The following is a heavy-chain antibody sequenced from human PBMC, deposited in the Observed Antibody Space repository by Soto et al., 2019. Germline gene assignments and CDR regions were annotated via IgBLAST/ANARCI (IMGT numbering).Heavy chain of an antibody. J-gene: IGHJ4*02. CDR1: GFTFSTHV. CDR3: TRLGGGNGRCDYFDF. Sequence: HPGGSLRLSCAASGFTFSTHVMHWVRQAPDKGLEWVAATNGDEVSIVSAVSVRGRFTISTANSANTLYLHMNSLRPADTALYSCTRLGGGNGRCDYFDFWGQGALVTVSS. V-gene: IGHV3-30*03. CDR2: TNGDEVSI. D-gene: IGHD2-8*01.